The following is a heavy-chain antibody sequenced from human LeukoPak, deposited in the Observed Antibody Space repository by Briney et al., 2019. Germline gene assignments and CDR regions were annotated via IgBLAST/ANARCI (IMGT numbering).Heavy chain of an antibody. CDR1: GFTFSHYA. J-gene: IGHJ4*02. CDR3: AKDEMAVAIFDY. Sequence: GGSLRLSCAASGFTFSHYAMSWVRQAPGKGPEWVSAISKDGGDSYYADPVKGRFAISRDNSKNMLYLQMNSLRAEDTAVYYCAKDEMAVAIFDYWGQGTLVTVSS. V-gene: IGHV3-23*01. CDR2: ISKDGGDS. D-gene: IGHD6-19*01.